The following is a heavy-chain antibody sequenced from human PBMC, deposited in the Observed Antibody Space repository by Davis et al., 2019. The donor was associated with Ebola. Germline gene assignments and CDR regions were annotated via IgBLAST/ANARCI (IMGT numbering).Heavy chain of an antibody. D-gene: IGHD1-26*01. CDR1: GFMFSSYV. Sequence: GSLRLSCAASGFMFSSYVMSWVRQAPGKGLEWVSTLGTSADTYYADSVKGRFTISRDNSKNTLYLQMNGLRVEDTAIYYCAKDTSNIWFDVWGQGTMVTVSS. CDR2: LGTSADT. J-gene: IGHJ3*01. V-gene: IGHV3-23*01. CDR3: AKDTSNIWFDV.